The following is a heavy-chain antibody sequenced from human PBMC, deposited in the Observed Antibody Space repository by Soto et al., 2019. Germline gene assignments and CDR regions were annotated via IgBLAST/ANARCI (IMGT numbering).Heavy chain of an antibody. Sequence: ASVKVSCKASGYTFTIYGISWVLQAPGQGLEWMGWISAYNGNTNYAQKLQGRVTMTTDTSTSTAYMELRSLRSDDTAVYYCARDSFSISTGDTYQFDDWCQGTRVNV. J-gene: IGHJ4*02. CDR2: ISAYNGNT. CDR1: GYTFTIYG. D-gene: IGHD2-2*01. V-gene: IGHV1-18*01. CDR3: ARDSFSISTGDTYQFDD.